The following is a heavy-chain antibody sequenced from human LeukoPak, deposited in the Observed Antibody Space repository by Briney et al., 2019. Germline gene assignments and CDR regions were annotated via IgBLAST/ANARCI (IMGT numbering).Heavy chain of an antibody. CDR1: GFTFSSYG. CDR3: ATPTRYYDSSGYHDY. CDR2: ISGSGGST. V-gene: IGHV3-23*01. Sequence: GGSLRLSCAASGFTFSSYGMSWVRQAPGKGLEWVSAISGSGGSTYYADSVKGRFTISRDNSKNTLYLQMNSLRAEDTAVYYCATPTRYYDSSGYHDYWGQGTLVTVSS. J-gene: IGHJ4*02. D-gene: IGHD3-22*01.